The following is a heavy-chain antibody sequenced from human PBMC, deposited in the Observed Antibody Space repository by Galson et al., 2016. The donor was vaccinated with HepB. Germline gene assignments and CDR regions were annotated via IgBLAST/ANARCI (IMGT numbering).Heavy chain of an antibody. Sequence: SLRLSCAASGFTFSSYGMHWVRQAPGKGLEWVAVIWYDGSNKYYADSVKGRFTISRDNSKNTLYVQMNSLRAEDTAVYYCARDGSRGYSGYGYYYYGMDVWGKGTTVTVSS. CDR3: ARDGSRGYSGYGYYYYGMDV. D-gene: IGHD5-12*01. CDR2: IWYDGSNK. J-gene: IGHJ6*04. V-gene: IGHV3-33*01. CDR1: GFTFSSYG.